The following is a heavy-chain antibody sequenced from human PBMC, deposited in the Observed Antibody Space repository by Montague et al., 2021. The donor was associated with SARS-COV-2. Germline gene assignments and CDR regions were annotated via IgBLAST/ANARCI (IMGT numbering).Heavy chain of an antibody. Sequence: VKPTQTLTLTCTFSGFSLSTSGMCVSWIRQPPGKALEWLALIDWDDDKYYSTSLKTRLTISKDTSKNQVVLTMTNMDPVDTATYYCARYYYDSSGYYYFDYWGQGTLVTVSS. CDR2: IDWDDDK. CDR3: ARYYYDSSGYYYFDY. J-gene: IGHJ4*02. CDR1: GFSLSTSGMC. D-gene: IGHD3-22*01. V-gene: IGHV2-70*01.